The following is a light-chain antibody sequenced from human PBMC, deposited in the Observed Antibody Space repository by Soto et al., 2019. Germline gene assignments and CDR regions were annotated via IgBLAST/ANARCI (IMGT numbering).Light chain of an antibody. Sequence: DIQMTQSPSSVSASVGDRVTITCRASQGISSWLAWYQKKPWKAPKLLIYAASSLQSGVPSRFSGSGSGPYFTLTISSLKHEDFATYYCKKANSFPLTVGGGTKGEIK. CDR3: KKANSFPLT. CDR1: QGISSW. CDR2: AAS. J-gene: IGKJ4*01. V-gene: IGKV1-12*01.